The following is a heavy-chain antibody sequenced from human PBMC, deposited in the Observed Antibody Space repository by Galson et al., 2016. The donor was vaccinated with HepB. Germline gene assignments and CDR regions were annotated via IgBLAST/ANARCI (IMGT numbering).Heavy chain of an antibody. Sequence: SLRLSCAASGSTFSSYEMNWVRQAPGKGLEWLSYISSGGGTIYYAGSVKGRFTISRDNAKNSLYLQMSSLRADDTAVYCCASAPGAFYYYYAMDVWGQGTTVTVSS. CDR3: ASAPGAFYYYYAMDV. J-gene: IGHJ6*02. V-gene: IGHV3-48*03. CDR1: GSTFSSYE. CDR2: ISSGGGTI.